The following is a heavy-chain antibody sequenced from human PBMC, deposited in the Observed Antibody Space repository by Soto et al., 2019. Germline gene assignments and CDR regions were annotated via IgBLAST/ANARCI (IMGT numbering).Heavy chain of an antibody. V-gene: IGHV1-69*01. CDR2: IIPIFGTA. CDR1: GGTFSTYA. CDR3: AREIFGVIISGGRDAFDI. D-gene: IGHD3-3*01. Sequence: QVQLVQSGAEVKKPGSSVKVSCKASGGTFSTYAISWVRQAPGQGLEWMGGIIPIFGTAKYAQKFQGRVTITEDESTSTAYMELSSLRSEDMAVYYCAREIFGVIISGGRDAFDIWGQGKMVTVSS. J-gene: IGHJ3*02.